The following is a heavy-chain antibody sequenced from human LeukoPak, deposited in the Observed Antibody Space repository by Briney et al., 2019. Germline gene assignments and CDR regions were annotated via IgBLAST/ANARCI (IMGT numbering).Heavy chain of an antibody. CDR2: IDPSDSYT. Sequence: GESLKIPCKGSGYSFTSYWITWVRQMPGKGLEWMGRIDPSDSYTNYSPSFQGHVTISADKSISTAYLQWSSLKASDTAMSYCATVTTIYYYYGMDVWGQGTTVTVSS. D-gene: IGHD4-17*01. CDR3: ATVTTIYYYYGMDV. CDR1: GYSFTSYW. J-gene: IGHJ6*02. V-gene: IGHV5-10-1*01.